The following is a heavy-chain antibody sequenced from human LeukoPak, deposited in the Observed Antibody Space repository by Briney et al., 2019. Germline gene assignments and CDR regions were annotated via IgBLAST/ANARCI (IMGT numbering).Heavy chain of an antibody. J-gene: IGHJ4*02. CDR2: IYYSGST. CDR3: ARVDDYGDYRFDY. D-gene: IGHD4-17*01. Sequence: PSETLSLTCAVSGYSISSGYYWGWIRQPPGKGLEWIGYIYYSGSTNYNPSLKSRVTISVDTSKNQFSLKLSSVTAADTAVYYCARVDDYGDYRFDYWGQGTLVTVSS. V-gene: IGHV4-61*01. CDR1: GYSISSGYY.